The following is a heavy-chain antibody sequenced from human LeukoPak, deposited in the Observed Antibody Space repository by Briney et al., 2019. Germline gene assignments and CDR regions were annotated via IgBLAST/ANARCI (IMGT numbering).Heavy chain of an antibody. CDR1: GGSISSYY. V-gene: IGHV4-59*01. D-gene: IGHD3-16*01. CDR3: ARVPLGDYYFDY. Sequence: SETLSLTCTVSGGSISSYYWSWIRQPPGKGLEWIGYIYYSGSTNYNPSLKSRVTISVDTSKNQFSLKLSSVTAADTAVYYCARVPLGDYYFDYWDQGTLVTVSS. J-gene: IGHJ4*02. CDR2: IYYSGST.